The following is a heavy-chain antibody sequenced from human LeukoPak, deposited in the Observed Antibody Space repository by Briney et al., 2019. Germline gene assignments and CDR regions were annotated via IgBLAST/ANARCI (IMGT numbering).Heavy chain of an antibody. J-gene: IGHJ6*02. CDR3: ARGGYGDPYGMDV. CDR1: GGSISSGGYY. D-gene: IGHD4-17*01. CDR2: IYHSGST. Sequence: SQTLSLTCTVSGGSISSGGYYWSWIRQPPGKGLEWIGYIYHSGSTYYNPSLKSRVTISVDRSKNQFSLKLSSVTAADTAVYYCARGGYGDPYGMDVWGQGTTVTVSS. V-gene: IGHV4-30-2*01.